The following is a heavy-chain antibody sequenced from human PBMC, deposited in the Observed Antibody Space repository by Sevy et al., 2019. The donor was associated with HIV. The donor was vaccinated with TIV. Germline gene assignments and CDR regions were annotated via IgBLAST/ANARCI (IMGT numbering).Heavy chain of an antibody. CDR1: GGSISGYY. D-gene: IGHD3-16*02. J-gene: IGHJ4*02. V-gene: IGHV4-59*07. Sequence: SDTLALTCTVSGGSISGYYWSWIRQPPGKGLEWIGYIYYSGSNNYNPSLKNRVTMSVDTSKNKYSLKMSSVTAADTAVYYCARTPVIMITSGGVIALRQFDFWGQGTLVTVSS. CDR3: ARTPVIMITSGGVIALRQFDF. CDR2: IYYSGSN.